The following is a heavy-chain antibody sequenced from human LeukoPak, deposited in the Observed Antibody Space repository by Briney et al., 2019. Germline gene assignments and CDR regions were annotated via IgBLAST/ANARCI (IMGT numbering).Heavy chain of an antibody. J-gene: IGHJ4*02. CDR1: GGSFSGYY. CDR3: VRGVTRGYIYAD. CDR2: INHSGST. D-gene: IGHD5-18*01. V-gene: IGHV4-34*01. Sequence: SETLSLTCAVYGGSFSGYYWSWIRQPPGKGLEWIGEINHSGSTNYNPSLKSRVTISVDTSKNQFSLKLSSGTAADTAVYFCVRGVTRGYIYADWGQGTLVTVSS.